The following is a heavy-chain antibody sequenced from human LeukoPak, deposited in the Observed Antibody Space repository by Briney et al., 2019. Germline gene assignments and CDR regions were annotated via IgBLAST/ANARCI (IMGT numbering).Heavy chain of an antibody. J-gene: IGHJ4*02. CDR3: AREARATPDF. D-gene: IGHD1-26*01. CDR1: GFRFSGHY. Sequence: GGSLRLSCAASGFRFSGHYMSWIRQAPGKGLEWISYITNSGDFVNYADSVKGRFTISRDNAKNSLYLQMNSLRAEDTAVYYCAREARATPDFWGQGTVVAVSS. CDR2: ITNSGDFV. V-gene: IGHV3-11*01.